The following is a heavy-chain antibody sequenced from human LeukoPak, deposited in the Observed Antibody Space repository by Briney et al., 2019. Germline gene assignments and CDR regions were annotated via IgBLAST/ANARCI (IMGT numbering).Heavy chain of an antibody. Sequence: PGGSLRLSCAASGFTLSSYWMSWVRQAPGKGLEWVANIKQDGSEKYYVDAVKDRFTISRDNANNALYLQMNRLRDEDTAVYYCARDQWLVYYFDCGGQGTLVTVSS. CDR3: ARDQWLVYYFDC. D-gene: IGHD6-19*01. V-gene: IGHV3-7*01. CDR1: GFTLSSYW. CDR2: IKQDGSEK. J-gene: IGHJ4*02.